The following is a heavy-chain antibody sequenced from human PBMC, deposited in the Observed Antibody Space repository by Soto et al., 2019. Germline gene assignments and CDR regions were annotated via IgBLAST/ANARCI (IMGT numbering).Heavy chain of an antibody. J-gene: IGHJ4*02. V-gene: IGHV1-3*01. D-gene: IGHD3-10*01. CDR2: INAGNGNT. CDR3: VKERYGSGSYPYFDY. CDR1: GYTFTSYA. Sequence: ASVKVSCKASGYTFTSYAMHWVRQAPGQRLEWMGWINAGNGNTKYSQKFQGRVTITRDTSASTAYMELSSLRSEDTAVYYCVKERYGSGSYPYFDYWGQGTPVTVSS.